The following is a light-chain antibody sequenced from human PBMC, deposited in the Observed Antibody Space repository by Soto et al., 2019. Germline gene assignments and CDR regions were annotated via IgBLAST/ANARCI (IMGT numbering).Light chain of an antibody. CDR1: ERLRRDY. CDR3: QQYGGVPYT. Sequence: EIVLTQSPGTLSLSPGQRVTLSCRASERLRRDYLAWSPQRLGQAPRLLIYGASLGATGIPDRFSGSGSGTDFTLTISRLEPEDFAIYYCQQYGGVPYTFGQGTKLEIK. CDR2: GAS. V-gene: IGKV3-20*01. J-gene: IGKJ2*01.